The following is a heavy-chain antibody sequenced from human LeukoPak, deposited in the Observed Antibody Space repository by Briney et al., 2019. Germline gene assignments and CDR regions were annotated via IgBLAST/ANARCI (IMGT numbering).Heavy chain of an antibody. CDR1: GFTFSSYG. CDR3: AKGSTIRFSRWFDP. D-gene: IGHD3-3*01. V-gene: IGHV3-33*06. Sequence: GGSLRLSCAASGFTFSSYGMHWVRQAPGKGLEWVAVIWYDGSNKYYADSVKGRFTISRDNSKNTLYLQMNSLRAEDTAVYYCAKGSTIRFSRWFDPWGQGTLVTVSS. J-gene: IGHJ5*02. CDR2: IWYDGSNK.